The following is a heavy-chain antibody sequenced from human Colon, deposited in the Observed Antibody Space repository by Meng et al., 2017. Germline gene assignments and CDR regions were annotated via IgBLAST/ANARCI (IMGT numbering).Heavy chain of an antibody. CDR1: GSSVTNHY. CDR3: ARERVVGFLDS. D-gene: IGHD1-26*01. J-gene: IGHJ4*02. V-gene: IGHV4-59*02. Sequence: HVPLQEAGPGLVKPSDTLSLTCNVSGSSVTNHYWHWIRQTPGQGLEWIGYAYYTGSTNYNPSLQSRATIFVDTSKNQFSLSLTSVTGADTAVYYCARERVVGFLDSWGQGTLVTVSS. CDR2: AYYTGST.